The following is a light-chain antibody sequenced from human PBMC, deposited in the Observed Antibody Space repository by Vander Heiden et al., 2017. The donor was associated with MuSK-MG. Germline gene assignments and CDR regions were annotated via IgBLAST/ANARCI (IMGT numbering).Light chain of an antibody. Sequence: DIQMTQSPSSLSASVGDRVTITCRASQSISSYLNWYQQKPGKAPKLLIYAASSLQSGVPSRFSGSGSGTDFTLTISSLQPEDFATYYCQQSYSTPPTFSGGTKVEIK. V-gene: IGKV1-39*01. J-gene: IGKJ4*01. CDR2: AAS. CDR3: QQSYSTPPT. CDR1: QSISSY.